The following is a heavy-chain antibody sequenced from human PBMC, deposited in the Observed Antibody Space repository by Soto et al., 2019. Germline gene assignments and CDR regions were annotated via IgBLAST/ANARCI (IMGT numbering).Heavy chain of an antibody. Sequence: SETLSLTWTVSGGSISSSSHYWGWIRQPPGKGLDWIGSIYYSGSTYYNPSLKSRVTISVDTSKNQFSLKLNSVTAADTAVYFCARYSGYDGKLDYWGQGTPVTVSS. D-gene: IGHD5-12*01. V-gene: IGHV4-39*01. CDR1: GGSISSSSHY. CDR2: IYYSGST. J-gene: IGHJ4*02. CDR3: ARYSGYDGKLDY.